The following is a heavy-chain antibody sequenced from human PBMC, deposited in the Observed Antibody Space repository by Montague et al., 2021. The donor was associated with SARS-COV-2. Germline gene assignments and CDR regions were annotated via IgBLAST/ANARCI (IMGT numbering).Heavy chain of an antibody. CDR2: IYTSGST. CDR3: ARDRDILTGSPVEYYYYYGMDV. Sequence: TLFLTCTVSGGSISSGSYYWSWIRQPAGKGLEWIGRIYTSGSTNYNPSLKSRVTISVDTSKNQFSLKLSSVTAADTAVYYCARDRDILTGSPVEYYYYYGMDVWGQGTTVTVSS. J-gene: IGHJ6*02. D-gene: IGHD3-9*01. CDR1: GGSISSGSYY. V-gene: IGHV4-61*02.